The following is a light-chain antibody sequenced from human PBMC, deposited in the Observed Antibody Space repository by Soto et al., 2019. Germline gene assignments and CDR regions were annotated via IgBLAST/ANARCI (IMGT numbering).Light chain of an antibody. Sequence: IQMTQSPSSLSASVGDRVTITCRASQSITSYLNWYQQRTGKAPEILIHAASSLQSGVPSRFSGSGSWTDFALPLTRLQAEDFETYYCQQLRMYPSTFGGGTKVDIK. CDR3: QQLRMYPST. CDR2: AAS. CDR1: QSITSY. V-gene: IGKV1-39*01. J-gene: IGKJ4*01.